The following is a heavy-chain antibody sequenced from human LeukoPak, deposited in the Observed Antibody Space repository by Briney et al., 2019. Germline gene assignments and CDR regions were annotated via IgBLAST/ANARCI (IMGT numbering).Heavy chain of an antibody. CDR1: GGSINNYY. D-gene: IGHD3-3*01. V-gene: IGHV4-59*01. J-gene: IGHJ4*02. CDR2: IYYSGST. Sequence: SETLSLTCTVSGGSINNYYWSWIRQPPGKGLEWIGYIYYSGSTNYNPSLKSRVTISVDTSKNQFSLKLSSVTAADTAVHYCARAPGFWSGYDEWGQGTLVTVSS. CDR3: ARAPGFWSGYDE.